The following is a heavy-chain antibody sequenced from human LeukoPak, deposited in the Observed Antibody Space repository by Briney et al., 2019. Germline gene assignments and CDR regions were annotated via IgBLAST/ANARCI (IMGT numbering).Heavy chain of an antibody. D-gene: IGHD6-6*01. V-gene: IGHV4-59*08. CDR1: SDSISSSY. J-gene: IGHJ6*02. Sequence: PSETLSLTCTVSSDSISSSYWSWIRQPPGEGLEWIGYIHYTGRINYNPSLQSRISMSVDTSKNQFFLRLNSVTAADTAIYYCARLRPSEQVGAYYYHSMDVWGQGTTVTVSS. CDR2: IHYTGRI. CDR3: ARLRPSEQVGAYYYHSMDV.